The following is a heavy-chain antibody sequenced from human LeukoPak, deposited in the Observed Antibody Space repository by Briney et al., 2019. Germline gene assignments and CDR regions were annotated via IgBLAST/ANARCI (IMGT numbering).Heavy chain of an antibody. J-gene: IGHJ6*03. V-gene: IGHV4-59*01. D-gene: IGHD2-2*01. CDR2: IYYSGST. Sequence: SETLSLTCTVSGGSISSYYWSWIRQPPGKGLEWIGYIYYSGSTNYNPSLKSRVTISVDTSKNQFSMKLSSVTAADTAVYYCARAIGYCSSTSCYLDRYMDVWGKGTTVTVSS. CDR1: GGSISSYY. CDR3: ARAIGYCSSTSCYLDRYMDV.